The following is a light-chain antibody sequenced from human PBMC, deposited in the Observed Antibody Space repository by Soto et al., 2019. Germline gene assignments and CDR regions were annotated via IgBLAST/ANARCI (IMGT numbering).Light chain of an antibody. Sequence: DLQMTQSPSSLSASVGDRVTITCQASDDISNCLNWYQQKPGNAPKVLIYDASHLESGVASRFSGSGPGTEFTLTISSLQAEDIATYYCQQYDKLPLTCGPGTKVAIK. CDR2: DAS. CDR1: DDISNC. CDR3: QQYDKLPLT. V-gene: IGKV1-33*01. J-gene: IGKJ3*01.